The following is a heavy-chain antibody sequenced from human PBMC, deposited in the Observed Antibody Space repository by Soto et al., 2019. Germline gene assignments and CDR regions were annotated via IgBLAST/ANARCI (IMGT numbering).Heavy chain of an antibody. Sequence: QPGGSLRPSCAASGFTFSSYAMSWVRQAPGKGLEWVSAISGSGGSTYYADSVKGRFTISRDNSKNTLYLQMNSLRAEDTAVYYCAKDSFLEWSPPNGYGMDVWGQGTTVTSP. CDR1: GFTFSSYA. CDR2: ISGSGGST. D-gene: IGHD3-3*01. J-gene: IGHJ6*02. CDR3: AKDSFLEWSPPNGYGMDV. V-gene: IGHV3-23*01.